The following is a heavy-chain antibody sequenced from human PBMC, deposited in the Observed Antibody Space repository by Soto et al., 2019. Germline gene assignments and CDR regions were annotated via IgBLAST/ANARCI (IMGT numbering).Heavy chain of an antibody. V-gene: IGHV3-30-3*01. Sequence: PGGSLRLSCAASGFTFSSYAMHWVRQAPGKGLEWVAVISYDGSNKYYADSVKGRFTISRDNSKNTLYLQMNSLRAEDTAVYYCARGPSTRDRMDVWGQGTTVNVS. CDR1: GFTFSSYA. J-gene: IGHJ6*02. CDR2: ISYDGSNK. CDR3: ARGPSTRDRMDV.